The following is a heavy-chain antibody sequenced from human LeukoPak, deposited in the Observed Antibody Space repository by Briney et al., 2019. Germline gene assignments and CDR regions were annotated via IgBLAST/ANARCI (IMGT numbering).Heavy chain of an antibody. J-gene: IGHJ4*02. D-gene: IGHD1-26*01. Sequence: SETLSLTCTVSGGSISSSSYYWGWIRQPPGKGLEWIGSIYYSGSTYYNPSLKSRVTISVDTSKNQFSLKLSSVTAADTAVYYCASGKPVGATHFDYWGQGTLVTASS. CDR2: IYYSGST. V-gene: IGHV4-39*07. CDR1: GGSISSSSYY. CDR3: ASGKPVGATHFDY.